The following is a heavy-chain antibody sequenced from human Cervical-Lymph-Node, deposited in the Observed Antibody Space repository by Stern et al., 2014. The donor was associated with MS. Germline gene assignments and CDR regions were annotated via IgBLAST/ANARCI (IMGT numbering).Heavy chain of an antibody. D-gene: IGHD3-22*01. Sequence: VQLLESGAEVKKPGSSVKVSCKASGGTFSSYAISWVRQAPGQGLEWMGGIIPIFGTANYAQKFQGRVTITADKSTSTAYMELSSLRSEDTAVYYCAREAITMTWYYYDSSRAFDIWGQGTMVTVSS. CDR3: AREAITMTWYYYDSSRAFDI. J-gene: IGHJ3*02. CDR2: IIPIFGTA. V-gene: IGHV1-69*06. CDR1: GGTFSSYA.